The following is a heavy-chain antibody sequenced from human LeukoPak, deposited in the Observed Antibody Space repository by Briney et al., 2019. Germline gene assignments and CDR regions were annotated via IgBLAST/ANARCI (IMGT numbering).Heavy chain of an antibody. D-gene: IGHD6-19*01. Sequence: GESLKISCKGSGYSFTTYWIGWVRQMPGEGLEWMGIIYPSDSDSRYSPSFQGQVTISADKSISTAYLQWSSLKASDTAMYYCARANIAVAAPFDYWGQGTLVTVSS. CDR3: ARANIAVAAPFDY. V-gene: IGHV5-51*01. J-gene: IGHJ4*02. CDR2: IYPSDSDS. CDR1: GYSFTTYW.